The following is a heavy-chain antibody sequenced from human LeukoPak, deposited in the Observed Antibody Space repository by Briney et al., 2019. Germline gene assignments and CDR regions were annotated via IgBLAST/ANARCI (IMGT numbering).Heavy chain of an antibody. Sequence: GGSLRLSCAASGFTFSSYAMSWVRQAPGKGLEWVSAISGSGGSTYYADSVKDRFTISRDNSKNTLYLQMNSLRAEDTAVYYCAKGGGSYLITFDYWGQGTLVTVSS. CDR3: AKGGGSYLITFDY. D-gene: IGHD1-26*01. CDR2: ISGSGGST. J-gene: IGHJ4*02. V-gene: IGHV3-23*01. CDR1: GFTFSSYA.